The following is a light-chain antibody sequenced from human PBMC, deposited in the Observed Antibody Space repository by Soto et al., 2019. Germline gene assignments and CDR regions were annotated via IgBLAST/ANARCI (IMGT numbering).Light chain of an antibody. V-gene: IGKV3-15*01. CDR2: GAS. Sequence: EIVITHSPATLSVSPGERATLSCRASQSVLSNLGWYQQRPGQAPRLLIYGASTRATGILARFSGSGSGTEFTLTISSLQSEDFAVYYCQQYNNWPSITFGQGTRLEIK. CDR3: QQYNNWPSIT. CDR1: QSVLSN. J-gene: IGKJ5*01.